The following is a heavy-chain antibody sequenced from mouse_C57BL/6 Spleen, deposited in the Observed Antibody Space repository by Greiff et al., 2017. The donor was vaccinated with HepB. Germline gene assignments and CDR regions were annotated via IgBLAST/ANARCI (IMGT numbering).Heavy chain of an antibody. J-gene: IGHJ4*01. CDR2: IDPSDSYT. V-gene: IGHV1-69*01. CDR3: ARGALRDY. Sequence: QVQLQQPGAELVMPGASVKLSCKASGYTFTSYWMHWVKQRPGQGLEWIGEIDPSDSYTNYNQKFKGKSTLTVDKSSSTAYMQLSSLTSEDSAVYYCARGALRDYWGQGTSVTVSS. CDR1: GYTFTSYW.